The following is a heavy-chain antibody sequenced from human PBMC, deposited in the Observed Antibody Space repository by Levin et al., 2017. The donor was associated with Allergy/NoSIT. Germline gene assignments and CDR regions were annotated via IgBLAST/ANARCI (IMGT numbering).Heavy chain of an antibody. CDR1: GFTLSSDW. Sequence: SCTTSGFTLSSDWMHWVRQVPGKGLVWVSRISENGRTINYADSVRGRFTISRDDAKNTLYLQMNSLTDEDTALYYCARVKASKAFSCDLWGQGTMVIVFS. V-gene: IGHV3-74*01. CDR2: ISENGRTI. CDR3: ARVKASKAFSCDL. J-gene: IGHJ3*01.